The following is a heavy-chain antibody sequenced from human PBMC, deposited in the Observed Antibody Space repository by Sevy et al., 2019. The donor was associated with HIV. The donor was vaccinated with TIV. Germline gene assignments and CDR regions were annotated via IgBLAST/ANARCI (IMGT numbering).Heavy chain of an antibody. D-gene: IGHD3-3*01. J-gene: IGHJ4*02. CDR2: IYYSGST. Sequence: SETLSLTCTVSGGSISSSSYYWGWIRQPPGKGLEWIGSIYYSGSTYYNPSLKSRVTISVDTSKNQFSLKLSSVTAADTAMYYCARHQRITIFGVVIRDLADFDYWGQGTLVTVSS. CDR1: GGSISSSSYY. V-gene: IGHV4-39*01. CDR3: ARHQRITIFGVVIRDLADFDY.